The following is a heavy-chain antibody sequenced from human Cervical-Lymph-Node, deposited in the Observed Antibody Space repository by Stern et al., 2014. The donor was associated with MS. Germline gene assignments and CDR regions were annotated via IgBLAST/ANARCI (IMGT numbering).Heavy chain of an antibody. J-gene: IGHJ4*02. V-gene: IGHV4-30-4*01. CDR3: ARVPDYGDAFFDY. CDR1: GGSISSGDNY. Sequence: QVQLVESGPGLVKPSQTLSLTCTVSGGSISSGDNYWSWISQPPGKGPEWIGYIHYSGGTYFNPSLKSRATISADTSKNQFSLKLNSMTAADTAVYYCARVPDYGDAFFDYWGQGILVTVSS. D-gene: IGHD4-17*01. CDR2: IHYSGGT.